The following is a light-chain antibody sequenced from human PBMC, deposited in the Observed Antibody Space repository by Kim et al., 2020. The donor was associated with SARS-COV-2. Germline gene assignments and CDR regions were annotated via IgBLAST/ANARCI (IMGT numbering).Light chain of an antibody. V-gene: IGLV1-51*01. J-gene: IGLJ2*01. CDR3: QTWDSSLSSVV. CDR2: DNH. CDR1: SSNIGSNY. Sequence: QSVLTQPPSVSAAPGQKVTISCSGGSSNIGSNYVCWYQQFPGTAPKFLIYDNHKRPSGVPDRFSGSKSGTSATLSITGLQTGDEADYYCQTWDSSLSSVVFGGGTRLTVL.